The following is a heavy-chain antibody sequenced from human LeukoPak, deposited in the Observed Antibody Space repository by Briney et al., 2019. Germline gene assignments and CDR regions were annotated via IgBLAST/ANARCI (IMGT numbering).Heavy chain of an antibody. CDR3: ARPPFY. V-gene: IGHV4-59*08. CDR2: FYYSGTA. J-gene: IGHJ4*02. CDR1: GGSISSYY. Sequence: ASETLSLPCTFSGGSISSYYWSWIRQPPGRGLEWIGNFYYSGTANYNPSLKSRVAISIDTSRNQFSLKLSSVTAADTAVYYCARPPFYSGPGTLVTVSS.